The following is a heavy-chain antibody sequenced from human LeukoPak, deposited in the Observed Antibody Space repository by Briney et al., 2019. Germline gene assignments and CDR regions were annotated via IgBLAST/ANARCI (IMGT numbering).Heavy chain of an antibody. CDR2: SHYSGSA. CDR1: GASVRRYY. Sequence: PSETLSLTCTVSGASVRRYYSSWIRQSPGKGLEWIGYSHYSGSANFNPSLKSRVSISVDTSKNQFSLKLSSVTAADTAVYYCARHWELLTFAFDIWGQGTMVTVSS. V-gene: IGHV4-59*08. D-gene: IGHD1-26*01. CDR3: ARHWELLTFAFDI. J-gene: IGHJ3*02.